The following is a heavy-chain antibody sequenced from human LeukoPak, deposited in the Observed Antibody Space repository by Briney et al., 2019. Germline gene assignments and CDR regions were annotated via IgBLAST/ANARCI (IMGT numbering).Heavy chain of an antibody. CDR3: AKAGGYQLLYEYYFDY. V-gene: IGHV3-9*03. CDR1: GFTFDDYA. CDR2: ISWNSGSI. Sequence: PGRSLRLSCAASGFTFDDYAMHWVRQAPGKGLEWVSGISWNSGSIGYADSVKGRFTISRDNAKNSLYLQMNSLRAEDMALYYCAKAGGYQLLYEYYFDYWGQGTLVTVSS. J-gene: IGHJ4*02. D-gene: IGHD2-2*02.